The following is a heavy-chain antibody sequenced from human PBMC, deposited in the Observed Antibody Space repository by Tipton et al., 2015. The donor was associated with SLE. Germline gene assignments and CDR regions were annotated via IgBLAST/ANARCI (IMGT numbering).Heavy chain of an antibody. CDR2: IYTSGST. V-gene: IGHV4-4*07. Sequence: LRLSCTVSGGSISSYYWSWIRQPAGKGLEWIGRIYTSGSTNYNPSLKSRVTISVDTSKNQFSLTLSSVTAADTAVYYCARGGGSSPGYYFDYWGQGTLVTVSS. CDR3: ARGGGSSPGYYFDY. J-gene: IGHJ4*02. D-gene: IGHD1-26*01. CDR1: GGSISSYY.